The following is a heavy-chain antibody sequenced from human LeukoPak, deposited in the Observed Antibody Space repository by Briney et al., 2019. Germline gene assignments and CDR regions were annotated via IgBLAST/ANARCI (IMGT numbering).Heavy chain of an antibody. CDR1: RFTFSTYG. Sequence: GESLRLSCAASRFTFSTYGIHWVRQAPGKGLEWVAVIWYDGSNKYYADSVKGRFTISRDNSKNTLYLQMNSLRAEDTAVYYCARAVGPRGGNWFDPWGQGTLVTVSS. J-gene: IGHJ5*02. CDR2: IWYDGSNK. V-gene: IGHV3-33*01. CDR3: ARAVGPRGGNWFDP. D-gene: IGHD1-26*01.